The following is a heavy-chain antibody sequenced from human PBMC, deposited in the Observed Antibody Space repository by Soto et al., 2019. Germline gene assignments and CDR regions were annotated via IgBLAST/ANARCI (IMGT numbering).Heavy chain of an antibody. D-gene: IGHD2-21*02. J-gene: IGHJ4*02. CDR3: ARSIVVVTALDS. V-gene: IGHV1-3*05. CDR2: INAGNGNT. Sequence: QGQLVQSGAEEKKPGASVKVSCKASGYTFTSYAMHWVRQAPGQRLEWMGWINAGNGNTKYSQKFQGRVTITRDTSASTAYMELSSLRSEDTAVYYCARSIVVVTALDSWGQGTLVTVSS. CDR1: GYTFTSYA.